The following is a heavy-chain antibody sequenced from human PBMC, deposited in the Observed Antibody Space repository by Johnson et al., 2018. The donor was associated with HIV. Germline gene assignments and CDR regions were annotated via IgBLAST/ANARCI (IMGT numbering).Heavy chain of an antibody. CDR2: ISGSGGST. V-gene: IGHV3-23*04. Sequence: VQLVESGGGLVQPGGSLRLSCAASGFTFSSYAMSWVRQAPGKGLEWVSAISGSGGSTYYADSVKGRFTISRDNSKNRLYLQMNSLRAEDTAMYYCARDLYYYDSSDYYSNAFDIWGQGTMVTVSS. J-gene: IGHJ3*02. CDR1: GFTFSSYA. CDR3: ARDLYYYDSSDYYSNAFDI. D-gene: IGHD3-22*01.